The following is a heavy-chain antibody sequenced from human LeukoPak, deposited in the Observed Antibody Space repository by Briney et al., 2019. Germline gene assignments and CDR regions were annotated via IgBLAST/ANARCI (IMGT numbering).Heavy chain of an antibody. J-gene: IGHJ4*02. CDR2: IKQDGSEK. CDR3: ARRSAGIVATNDY. CDR1: RFTFNNYW. Sequence: GGSLRLSRAASRFTFNNYWMTWVRQAPGKGLEWVANIKQDGSEKYYVDSVKGRFTISRDNAKNSLYLQMNSLRAEDTAVYYCARRSAGIVATNDYWGQGTLVTVFS. V-gene: IGHV3-7*01. D-gene: IGHD5-12*01.